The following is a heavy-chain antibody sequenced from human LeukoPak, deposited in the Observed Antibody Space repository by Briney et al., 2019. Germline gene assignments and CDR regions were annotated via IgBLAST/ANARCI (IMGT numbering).Heavy chain of an antibody. CDR2: IWYDGSNK. Sequence: GGSLRLSCAAYGFTFSSYGMHWVRQAPGKGLEWVAVIWYDGSNKYYADSVKGRFTISRDNSKNTLYLQMDSLRGEDTAVYYCAKDFRIGYSAHFDYWGQGALVTVSS. D-gene: IGHD2-21*01. J-gene: IGHJ4*02. V-gene: IGHV3-33*06. CDR3: AKDFRIGYSAHFDY. CDR1: GFTFSSYG.